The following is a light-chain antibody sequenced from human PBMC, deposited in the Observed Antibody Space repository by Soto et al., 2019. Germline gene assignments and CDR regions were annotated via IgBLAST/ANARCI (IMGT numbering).Light chain of an antibody. CDR2: DDS. CDR3: QVWNSSSDHYV. V-gene: IGLV3-21*02. CDR1: IIGSES. Sequence: SYELTQPPSVPVAPGQTARFPCGGDIIGSESVHWYQQKPGQAPIVVVYDDSDRPSGIPERFSGSSSGNTATLTISGVEAGDEADYYCQVWNSSSDHYVFGTGTKVTVL. J-gene: IGLJ1*01.